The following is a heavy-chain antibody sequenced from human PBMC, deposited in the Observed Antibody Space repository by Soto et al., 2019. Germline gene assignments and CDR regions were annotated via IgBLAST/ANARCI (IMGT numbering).Heavy chain of an antibody. V-gene: IGHV4-38-2*02. J-gene: IGHJ4*02. D-gene: IGHD3-22*01. Sequence: SETLSLTCGVSGYSIRSGYYWVWIRHPPGRGLEWIGTIYHSGDTYYNPSLKSRVTISGDTSKNQFSLQLTSVAAADTAVYYCARDRSQDYDSSGLFDSWGQGILVTVSS. CDR3: ARDRSQDYDSSGLFDS. CDR2: IYHSGDT. CDR1: GYSIRSGYY.